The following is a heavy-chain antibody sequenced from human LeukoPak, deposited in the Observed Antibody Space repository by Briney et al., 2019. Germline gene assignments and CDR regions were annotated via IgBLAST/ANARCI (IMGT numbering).Heavy chain of an antibody. J-gene: IGHJ4*02. CDR3: ARPLQGIVGATGFDY. D-gene: IGHD1-26*01. V-gene: IGHV5-51*01. Sequence: GESLKISFQGSEFRFATYWIAWLRPMPGKGLGWMGIIYPSDSDTRYSPSFQGQVTISADKSIKTAYLQWSSLKASETAMYYCARPLQGIVGATGFDYWGQGTLVTVSS. CDR2: IYPSDSDT. CDR1: EFRFATYW.